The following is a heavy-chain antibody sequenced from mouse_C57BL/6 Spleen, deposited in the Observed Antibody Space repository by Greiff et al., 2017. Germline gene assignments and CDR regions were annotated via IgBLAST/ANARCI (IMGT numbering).Heavy chain of an antibody. CDR3: VRRGLLRAMDY. CDR2: IRSKSNNYAT. V-gene: IGHV10-1*01. J-gene: IGHJ4*01. CDR1: GFSFNTYA. D-gene: IGHD2-3*01. Sequence: EVKVVESGGGLVQPKGSLKLSCAASGFSFNTYAMNWVRQAPGKGLEWVARIRSKSNNYATYYADSVKDRFTISRDDSESMLYLQMNNLKTEDTAMYYCVRRGLLRAMDYWGQGTSVTVSS.